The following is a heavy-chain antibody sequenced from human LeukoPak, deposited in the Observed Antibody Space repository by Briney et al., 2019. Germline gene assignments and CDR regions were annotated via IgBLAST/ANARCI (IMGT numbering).Heavy chain of an antibody. CDR3: AACPYYYDSSGYLDY. Sequence: SVKVSCKASGGTFSSYAISWVRQAPGQGLEWMGRIIPILGIANYAQKFQGRVTITAEESTSTAYMELSSLRSEDTAVYYCAACPYYYDSSGYLDYWGQGTLVTVSS. J-gene: IGHJ4*02. CDR2: IIPILGIA. D-gene: IGHD3-22*01. CDR1: GGTFSSYA. V-gene: IGHV1-69*04.